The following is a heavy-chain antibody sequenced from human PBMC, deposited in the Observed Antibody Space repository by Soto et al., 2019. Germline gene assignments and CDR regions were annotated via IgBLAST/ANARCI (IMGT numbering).Heavy chain of an antibody. CDR3: ARGDREDIAVVIGVRPGEYGVDV. CDR2: ISHDGSNR. D-gene: IGHD2-15*01. Sequence: QVQLVESGGGVVQPGRSLRLSCAASGFTFSSYAMHWVRQAPGKGLECVAVISHDGSNRFYRDYVKGRFSISRDNSKNTLHLQLDGLKYEDTAVYYCARGDREDIAVVIGVRPGEYGVDVWGQGTTVTVSS. J-gene: IGHJ6*02. CDR1: GFTFSSYA. V-gene: IGHV3-30-3*01.